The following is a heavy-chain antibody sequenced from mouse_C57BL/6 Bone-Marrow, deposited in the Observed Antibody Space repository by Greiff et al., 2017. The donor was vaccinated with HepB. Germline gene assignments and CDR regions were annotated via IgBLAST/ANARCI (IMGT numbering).Heavy chain of an antibody. Sequence: VKLVESGAELARPGASVKLSCKASGYTFTSYGISWVKQRNGQGLEWIGEIYPRSGNTYYNEKFKGKATLTADKSSSTAYMELRSLTSEDAAVYFGARGGLRRRAMDYWGQGTSVTVSS. CDR3: ARGGLRRRAMDY. V-gene: IGHV1-81*01. D-gene: IGHD2-4*01. CDR1: GYTFTSYG. J-gene: IGHJ4*01. CDR2: IYPRSGNT.